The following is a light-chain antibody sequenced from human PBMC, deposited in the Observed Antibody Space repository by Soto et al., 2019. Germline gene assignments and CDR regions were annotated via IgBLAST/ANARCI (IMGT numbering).Light chain of an antibody. CDR3: SSYTSSRSRV. CDR2: EVS. CDR1: SSDVGGYKY. J-gene: IGLJ3*02. V-gene: IGLV2-14*01. Sequence: QSVLTQPASVSGSPGQSITISCTGTSSDVGGYKYVSWYQQHPGKAPKLMIYEVSNRPSGVSNRFSGSKSGNTASLTISGLQTEDEADYYCSSYTSSRSRVFGGGTKVTVL.